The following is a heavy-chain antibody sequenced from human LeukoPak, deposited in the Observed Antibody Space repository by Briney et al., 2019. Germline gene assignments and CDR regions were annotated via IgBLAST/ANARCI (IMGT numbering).Heavy chain of an antibody. J-gene: IGHJ3*02. V-gene: IGHV1-2*02. Sequence: ASVKVSCKASGYTFTGYYMHWVRQAPGQGLEWMGWINPNSGGTNYAQKFQGRVTMTRDTSISTAYMELSRLRSDDTAVYYCAGAPSAVAGNAFDIWGQGTMVTVSS. D-gene: IGHD6-19*01. CDR3: AGAPSAVAGNAFDI. CDR1: GYTFTGYY. CDR2: INPNSGGT.